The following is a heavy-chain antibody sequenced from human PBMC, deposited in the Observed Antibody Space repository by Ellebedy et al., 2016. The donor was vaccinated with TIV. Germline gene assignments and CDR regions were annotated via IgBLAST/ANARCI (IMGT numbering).Heavy chain of an antibody. CDR3: AREHTIRGTLDY. D-gene: IGHD2-21*01. V-gene: IGHV1-8*01. Sequence: AASVKVSCKASGYTFTDYDINWVRQATGQGLEYLGWMKPGSGNTGYAQKFEGRVTMTRNTSTSTAYMELSSLRSDDTAVYYCAREHTIRGTLDYWGQGILVTVSS. J-gene: IGHJ4*02. CDR1: GYTFTDYD. CDR2: MKPGSGNT.